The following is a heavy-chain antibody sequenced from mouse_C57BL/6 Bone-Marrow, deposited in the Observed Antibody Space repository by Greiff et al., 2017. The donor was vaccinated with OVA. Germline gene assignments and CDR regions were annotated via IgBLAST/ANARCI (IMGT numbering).Heavy chain of an antibody. D-gene: IGHD2-4*01. J-gene: IGHJ3*01. CDR3: ARDDYDRPWFAY. Sequence: VQLQQSGPELVKPGASVKISCKASGYTFTDYYMNWVKQSHGKSLEWIGDINPNNGGTSYNQKFKGKATLTVDKSSSTAYMELRSLTSEDSAVYYCARDDYDRPWFAYWGQGTLVTVSA. V-gene: IGHV1-26*01. CDR1: GYTFTDYY. CDR2: INPNNGGT.